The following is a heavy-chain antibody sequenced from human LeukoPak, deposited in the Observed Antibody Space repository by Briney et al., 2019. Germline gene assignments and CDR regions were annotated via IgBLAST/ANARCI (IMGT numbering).Heavy chain of an antibody. Sequence: ASVKVSCKASGYTFTSYDINWVRQAPGQGLEWMGIINPNSASTTYAQKFQGRVTMTRDTSTSTVYMELSSLRSEDTAVYYCARMAAAGTWYFGLWGRGTLVTVSS. J-gene: IGHJ2*01. CDR3: ARMAAAGTWYFGL. D-gene: IGHD6-13*01. V-gene: IGHV1-46*01. CDR2: INPNSAST. CDR1: GYTFTSYD.